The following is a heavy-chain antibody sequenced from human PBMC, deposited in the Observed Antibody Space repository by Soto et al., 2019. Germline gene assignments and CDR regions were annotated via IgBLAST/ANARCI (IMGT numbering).Heavy chain of an antibody. CDR1: GFTFSDFT. CDR2: ISPSSSYI. Sequence: EVQLVESGGGLVKPGGSLRLSCAASGFTFSDFTMNWVRQAPGKGLEWVSSISPSSSYIYYADSMKCRFTISRDNAKNSLSLQMNGLRAEDTAVYYCARFRGYSGYPFDHWGPGTLVTVSS. D-gene: IGHD5-12*01. CDR3: ARFRGYSGYPFDH. V-gene: IGHV3-21*01. J-gene: IGHJ4*02.